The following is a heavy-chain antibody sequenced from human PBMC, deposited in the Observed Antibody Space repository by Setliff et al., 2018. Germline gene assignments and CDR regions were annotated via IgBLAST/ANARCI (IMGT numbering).Heavy chain of an antibody. CDR1: GGTFSSYG. CDR3: ASAAAGYCSGRSCYAKLYFDY. V-gene: IGHV1-2*02. Sequence: ASVKVSCKASGGTFSSYGISWVRQAPGQGLEWMGWINPRTGVTNYAQKFKGRVTMTRDTSITTVYMDLSSLKSDDTAVYYCASAAAGYCSGRSCYAKLYFDYWGQGTLVTVSS. J-gene: IGHJ4*02. D-gene: IGHD2-15*01. CDR2: INPRTGVT.